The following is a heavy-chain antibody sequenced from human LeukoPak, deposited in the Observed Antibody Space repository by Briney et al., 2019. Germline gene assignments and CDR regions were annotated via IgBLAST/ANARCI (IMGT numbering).Heavy chain of an antibody. CDR2: ISSSGSTI. Sequence: GGSLRLSCAASGFTFSDYYMSWIRQAPGKGLEWVSYISSSGSTIYYADSVKGRFTISRDNAKNSLYLQVNSLRAEDTAVYYCARAGRYYYYYMDVWGKGTTVTVSS. D-gene: IGHD2-8*02. J-gene: IGHJ6*03. CDR1: GFTFSDYY. CDR3: ARAGRYYYYYMDV. V-gene: IGHV3-11*04.